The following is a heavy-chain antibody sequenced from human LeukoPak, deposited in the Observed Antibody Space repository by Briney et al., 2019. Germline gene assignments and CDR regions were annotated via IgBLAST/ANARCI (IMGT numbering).Heavy chain of an antibody. Sequence: TGGSLRLSSAASGFTFSSCSMNWVRQAPRKGLEWVSSISSSSYYTYYAHSVKGRFTISRDNAKNSLYLQMNSLRAEDTAVYYCARGHRFAPYYYGSGSRSGFQHWGQGTLVTVSS. CDR1: GFTFSSCS. J-gene: IGHJ1*01. V-gene: IGHV3-21*01. D-gene: IGHD3-10*01. CDR2: ISSSSYYT. CDR3: ARGHRFAPYYYGSGSRSGFQH.